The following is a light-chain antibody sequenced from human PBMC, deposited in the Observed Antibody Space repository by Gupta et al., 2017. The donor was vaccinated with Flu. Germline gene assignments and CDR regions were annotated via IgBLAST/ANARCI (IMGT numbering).Light chain of an antibody. CDR2: ESS. Sequence: PTTLLLSPGRGAPLSSATGQGVSNYFSWHQQNPHQAPILLIDESSNAATVIPTRFSGSSSRAYFTLIISIQSPDSFAFYCCQHRSSCPWTFGQGTKVEI. J-gene: IGKJ1*01. V-gene: IGKV3-11*01. CDR1: QGVSNY. CDR3: QHRSSCPWT.